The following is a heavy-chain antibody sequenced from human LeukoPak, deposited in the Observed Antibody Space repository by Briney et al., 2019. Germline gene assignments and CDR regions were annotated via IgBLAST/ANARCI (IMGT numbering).Heavy chain of an antibody. CDR1: GYTFVDYW. J-gene: IGHJ4*02. CDR3: ARQDLGDYGRNYFQS. CDR2: IYPSDSDT. D-gene: IGHD4-17*01. V-gene: IGHV5-51*01. Sequence: GGSLKISCRGSGYTFVDYWSGWGRQVPGKGLEWIGFIYPSDSDTRYSPSFQGQVTISADATMNTAFLQWSSLKASDTAIYYCARQDLGDYGRNYFQSWGQGTLVIVSS.